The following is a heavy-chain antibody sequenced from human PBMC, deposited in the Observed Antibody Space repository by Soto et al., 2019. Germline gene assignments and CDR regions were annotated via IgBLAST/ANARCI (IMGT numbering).Heavy chain of an antibody. CDR1: GFTFSSYA. Sequence: EVQLLESGGRLVQPGGSLRLSCAASGFTFSSYAMNWVRQAPGKGLEWVAGISGGGGSTYYADSVKGRFTISRETSKNTVYLKLNSLRAEDTAVYYWAKGFIVVVTVLRPDDAFDIWGQGTMVTVSS. CDR3: AKGFIVVVTVLRPDDAFDI. J-gene: IGHJ3*02. CDR2: ISGGGGST. D-gene: IGHD2-21*02. V-gene: IGHV3-23*01.